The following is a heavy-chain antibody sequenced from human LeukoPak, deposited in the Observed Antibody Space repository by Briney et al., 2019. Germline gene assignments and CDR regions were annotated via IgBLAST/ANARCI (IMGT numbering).Heavy chain of an antibody. V-gene: IGHV1-69*15. J-gene: IGHJ5*02. Sequence: SVKVSCKTSGGTFTSYAITWVRQAPGQGLEWMGKIIPISGTTNYAQKFQGRVTFTADESTSTAYMELSSLRSEDTALYYCARKLRLGGNWFDPWGQGTLVTDSS. CDR3: ARKLRLGGNWFDP. CDR1: GGTFTSYA. CDR2: IIPISGTT. D-gene: IGHD1-26*01.